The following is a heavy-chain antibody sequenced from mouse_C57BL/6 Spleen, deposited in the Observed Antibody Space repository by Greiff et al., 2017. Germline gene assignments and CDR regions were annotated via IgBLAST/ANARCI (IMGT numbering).Heavy chain of an antibody. CDR1: GYTFTSYW. D-gene: IGHD1-2*01. V-gene: IGHV1-64*01. Sequence: QVQLQQPGAELVKPGASVKLSCKASGYTFTSYWMHWVKQRPGQGLEWIGMIHPNSGSTNYNEKFKSKATLTVDKSSSTAYMQLSSLTSEDSAVYYCASTAPGDYWYFDVWGTGTTVTVSS. CDR2: IHPNSGST. CDR3: ASTAPGDYWYFDV. J-gene: IGHJ1*03.